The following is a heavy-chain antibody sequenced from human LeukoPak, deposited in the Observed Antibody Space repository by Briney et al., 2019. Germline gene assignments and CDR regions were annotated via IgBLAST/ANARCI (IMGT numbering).Heavy chain of an antibody. J-gene: IGHJ4*02. CDR2: ISYDGSNK. CDR3: AKGDYYASGSFLAEGN. Sequence: GRSLRLSCAVSGFTFSSYGMHWVRQSPGKGLEWVAVISYDGSNKYHADSVKGRFAISRDNSKNTLYLQINSLSPEDTAVYYCAKGDYYASGSFLAEGNWGQGTLVTVSS. V-gene: IGHV3-30*18. CDR1: GFTFSSYG. D-gene: IGHD3-10*01.